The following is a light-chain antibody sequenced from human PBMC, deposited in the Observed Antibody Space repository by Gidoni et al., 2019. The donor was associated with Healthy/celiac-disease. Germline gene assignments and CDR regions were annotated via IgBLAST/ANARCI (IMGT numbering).Light chain of an antibody. V-gene: IGKV3-20*01. Sequence: ATLSCRASQSVSSSYLAWYQQKPGQAPRLLIYGASSRATGIPDRFSGSGSGTDFTLTISRLEPEDFAVYYCQQYGSSPRTFGGGTKVEIK. CDR1: QSVSSSY. CDR3: QQYGSSPRT. CDR2: GAS. J-gene: IGKJ4*02.